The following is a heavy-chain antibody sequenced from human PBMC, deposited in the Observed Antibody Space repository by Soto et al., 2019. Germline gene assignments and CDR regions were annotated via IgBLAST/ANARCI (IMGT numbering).Heavy chain of an antibody. Sequence: KQSQTLSLTCAISGDSVSSNSAAWNWIRQSPSRGLEWLGRTYYRSKWYNDYAVSVKSRITINPDTSKNQFSLQLNSVTPEDTAVYYGARGVDPNWGERDFHYYYYMDVWGKGTTVTVSS. CDR1: GDSVSSNSAA. CDR3: ARGVDPNWGERDFHYYYYMDV. V-gene: IGHV6-1*01. D-gene: IGHD7-27*01. J-gene: IGHJ6*03. CDR2: TYYRSKWYN.